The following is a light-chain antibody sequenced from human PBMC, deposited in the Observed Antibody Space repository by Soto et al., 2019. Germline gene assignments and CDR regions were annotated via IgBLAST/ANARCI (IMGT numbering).Light chain of an antibody. J-gene: IGKJ4*01. CDR3: QQYGSSPLT. Sequence: EIVLTQSPGTVSLSPGERATLSCRASQSVSSSYLAWYQQKPGQAPRLLIHGASSRATGIPDRFNGSESGTDFTLTISRLEPEDSGVYYCQQYGSSPLTFGGGTKVEIK. CDR2: GAS. CDR1: QSVSSSY. V-gene: IGKV3-20*01.